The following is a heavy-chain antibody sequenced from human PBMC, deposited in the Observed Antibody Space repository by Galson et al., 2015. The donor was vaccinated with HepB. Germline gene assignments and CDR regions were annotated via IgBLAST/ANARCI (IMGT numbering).Heavy chain of an antibody. CDR2: IKSKSDGGTT. D-gene: IGHD6-19*01. J-gene: IGHJ4*02. V-gene: IGHV3-15*01. CDR3: MARSSGWYGSFDY. Sequence: SLRLSCAASGFTFRNAWMTWVRQAPGEGLEWVGRIKSKSDGGTTDYAAPVKGRFTISRDDSKTTLYLQMSSLRTEDTAVYYCMARSSGWYGSFDYWGQGTLVTVSS. CDR1: GFTFRNAW.